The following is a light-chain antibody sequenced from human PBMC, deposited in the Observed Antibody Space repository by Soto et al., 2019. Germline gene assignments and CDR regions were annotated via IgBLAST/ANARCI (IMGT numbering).Light chain of an antibody. V-gene: IGLV6-57*04. CDR1: SGSIATSY. CDR2: EDN. J-gene: IGLJ2*01. Sequence: NFMLTQSPSVSESPGKTVTISCTRSSGSIATSYVQWYQQRPGSAPTTMIYEDNQRPSGVPDRFSGSIDSSSNSASLTISGLKTEDEADYYCQSYDSSNPVVFGGGTKLTVL. CDR3: QSYDSSNPVV.